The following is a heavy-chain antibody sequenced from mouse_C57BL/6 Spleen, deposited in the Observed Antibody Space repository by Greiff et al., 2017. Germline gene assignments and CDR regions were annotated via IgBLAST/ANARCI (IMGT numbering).Heavy chain of an antibody. CDR2: ISDGGSYT. D-gene: IGHD2-5*01. V-gene: IGHV5-4*01. Sequence: EVMLVESGGGLVKPGGSLKLSCAASGFTFSSYAMSWVRQTPEKRLEWVATISDGGSYTYYPDNVKGRFTISRDNAKNNLYLQMSHLKSEDTAMYYCARDDSKEFAYWGQGTLVTVSA. J-gene: IGHJ3*01. CDR1: GFTFSSYA. CDR3: ARDDSKEFAY.